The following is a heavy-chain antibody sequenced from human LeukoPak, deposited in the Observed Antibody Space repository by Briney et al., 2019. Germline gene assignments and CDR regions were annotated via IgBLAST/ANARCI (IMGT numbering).Heavy chain of an antibody. V-gene: IGHV4-39*07. CDR2: IDYSGAT. Sequence: SETLSLTCTVSGGSISSSGYYWGWIRQPPGKGLEWIGGIDYSGATYYNPSLKSRVTILVDTSKNQFSLKLSSVPAADTAVYYCARDPVGSGSYYNVPFDYWGQGTLVTVSS. D-gene: IGHD3-10*01. CDR3: ARDPVGSGSYYNVPFDY. CDR1: GGSISSSGYY. J-gene: IGHJ4*02.